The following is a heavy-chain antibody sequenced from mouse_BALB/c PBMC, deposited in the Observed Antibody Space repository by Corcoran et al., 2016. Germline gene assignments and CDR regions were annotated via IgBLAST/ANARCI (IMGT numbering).Heavy chain of an antibody. D-gene: IGHD1-1*02. Sequence: EVLLQQSGPELVKPGASVKITCKASGYTFTDYNMDWVKQSHGKSLEWIGDINPRSGGTIYNQTFKGKATLTVDKSSNTAYMELRSLTSEDTAVYYCARWGITMFDYWGQGTTVTVSS. CDR2: INPRSGGT. V-gene: IGHV1-18*01. J-gene: IGHJ2*01. CDR1: GYTFTDYN. CDR3: ARWGITMFDY.